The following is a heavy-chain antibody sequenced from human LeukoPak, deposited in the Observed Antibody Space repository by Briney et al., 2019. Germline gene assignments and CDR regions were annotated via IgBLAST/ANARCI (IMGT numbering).Heavy chain of an antibody. V-gene: IGHV3-30-3*01. CDR2: ISYGGSNK. D-gene: IGHD5-18*01. CDR3: ARARGYSYGPCSDY. J-gene: IGHJ4*02. Sequence: GGSLRLSCAASGFTFSSYAMHWVRQAPGKGLEWVAVISYGGSNKYYAGSVKGRFTISRDNSKNTLYLQMNSLRAEDTAVYYCARARGYSYGPCSDYWGQGTLVTVSS. CDR1: GFTFSSYA.